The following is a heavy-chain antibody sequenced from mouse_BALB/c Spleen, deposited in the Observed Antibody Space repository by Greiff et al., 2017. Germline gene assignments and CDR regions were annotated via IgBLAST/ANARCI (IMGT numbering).Heavy chain of an antibody. CDR1: GYTFTSYV. CDR3: AREEVDYYGSRGWYFDV. D-gene: IGHD1-1*01. V-gene: IGHV1-14*01. Sequence: EVQLQQSGPELVKPGASVKMSCKASGYTFTSYVMHWVKQKPGQGLEWIGYINPYNDGTKYNEKFKGKATLTSDKSSSTAYMELSSLTSEDSAVYYCAREEVDYYGSRGWYFDVWGAGTTVTVSS. J-gene: IGHJ1*01. CDR2: INPYNDGT.